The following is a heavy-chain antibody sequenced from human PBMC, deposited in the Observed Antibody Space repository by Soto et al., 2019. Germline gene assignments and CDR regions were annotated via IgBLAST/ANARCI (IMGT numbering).Heavy chain of an antibody. CDR3: ARGLRFLELLGDIMDV. CDR1: GFTFSSYG. D-gene: IGHD3-3*01. J-gene: IGHJ6*02. V-gene: IGHV3-33*01. Sequence: GGSLRLSCAASGFTFSSYGMHWVRQAPGKGLEWVAVIWYDGSNKYYADSVKGRFTISRDNSKNKLYLQMNSLRAEDTAVYYCARGLRFLELLGDIMDVWGQGTTVTVSS. CDR2: IWYDGSNK.